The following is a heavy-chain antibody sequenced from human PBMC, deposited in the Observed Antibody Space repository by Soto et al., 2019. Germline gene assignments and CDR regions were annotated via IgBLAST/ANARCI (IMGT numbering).Heavy chain of an antibody. CDR2: ISSTTNSI. D-gene: IGHD1-1*01. Sequence: EVQLVESGGGLVKPGGSLRLSCTASGVTFTRYSMNWVRQAPGKGLEWVSSISSTTNSIYYGDSMKGRFTISRDNAKNSLYLEMKSLRAEDTAVYYCAGECVNVTSNFEDLGEGTLVTVSS. CDR3: AGECVNVTSNFED. J-gene: IGHJ4*02. V-gene: IGHV3-21*06. CDR1: GVTFTRYS.